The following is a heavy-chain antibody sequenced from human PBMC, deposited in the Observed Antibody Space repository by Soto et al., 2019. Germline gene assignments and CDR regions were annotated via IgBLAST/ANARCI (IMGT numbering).Heavy chain of an antibody. V-gene: IGHV2-5*02. CDR2: IYWDDSK. Sequence: QITLKESGPTLVKPTQTITLTCTFSGFSLPTDRVGGGWIRQPPGKALEWLAVIYWDDSKTYRPSLKSRLTITKDTSKNPVALTMTDMAPVDTDTYYCAHAYGGRSLYWGPGTLVTVSS. J-gene: IGHJ4*02. D-gene: IGHD1-26*01. CDR3: AHAYGGRSLY. CDR1: GFSLPTDRVG.